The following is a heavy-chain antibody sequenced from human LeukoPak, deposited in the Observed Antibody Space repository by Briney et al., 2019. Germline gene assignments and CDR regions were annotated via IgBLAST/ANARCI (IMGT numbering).Heavy chain of an antibody. CDR1: GGSFSGYY. V-gene: IGHV4-34*01. J-gene: IGHJ5*02. CDR2: INHSGST. Sequence: PSETLSLTCAVYGGSFSGYYWSWIRQPPGKGLGWIGEINHSGSTNYNPSLKSRVTISVDTSKNQFSLKLSSVTAADTAVYYCARTQWLVRNWFDPWGQGTLVTVSS. CDR3: ARTQWLVRNWFDP. D-gene: IGHD6-19*01.